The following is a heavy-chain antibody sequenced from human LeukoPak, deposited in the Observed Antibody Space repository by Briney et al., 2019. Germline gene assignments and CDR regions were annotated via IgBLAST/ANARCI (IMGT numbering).Heavy chain of an antibody. Sequence: GRSLRLSCAASGFTFYDYAMHWIRQAPGKGLEWVSGISWNSHTIGYADSVKGRFTISRDNAKNSLYLQMNSLRAEDTALYYCARVRGFSFGFFDYWGQGSLVIVSS. CDR2: ISWNSHTI. CDR1: GFTFYDYA. V-gene: IGHV3-9*01. D-gene: IGHD5-18*01. CDR3: ARVRGFSFGFFDY. J-gene: IGHJ4*02.